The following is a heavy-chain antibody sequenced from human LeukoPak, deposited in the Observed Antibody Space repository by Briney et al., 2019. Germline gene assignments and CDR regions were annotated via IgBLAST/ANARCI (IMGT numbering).Heavy chain of an antibody. CDR1: GFTVSSNY. Sequence: ESLRLSCAASGFTVSSNYMSWVRQAPGKGLEWVSVICSGGSTYYADSMKGRFTISRHNSKNTLYLQMNSLRAEDTAVYYCATRIAAAGPFDYWGQGTLVTVSS. D-gene: IGHD6-13*01. V-gene: IGHV3-53*04. CDR3: ATRIAAAGPFDY. J-gene: IGHJ4*02. CDR2: ICSGGST.